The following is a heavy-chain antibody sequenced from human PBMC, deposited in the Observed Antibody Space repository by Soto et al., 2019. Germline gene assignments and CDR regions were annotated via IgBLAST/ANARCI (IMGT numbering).Heavy chain of an antibody. Sequence: SETLSLTCTVSGGSISSYYWSWIRKPPGKGLEWIGYIYYSGSTNYNPSLKSRVTISVDTSKNQFSLKLSSVTAADTAVYYCARLPWAGYGGVFDPWGQGTLVTVSS. CDR3: ARLPWAGYGGVFDP. CDR2: IYYSGST. V-gene: IGHV4-59*01. CDR1: GGSISSYY. D-gene: IGHD2-8*02. J-gene: IGHJ5*02.